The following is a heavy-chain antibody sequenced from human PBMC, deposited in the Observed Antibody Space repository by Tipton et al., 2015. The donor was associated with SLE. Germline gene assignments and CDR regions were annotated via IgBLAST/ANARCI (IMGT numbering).Heavy chain of an antibody. CDR2: IDYNGST. V-gene: IGHV4-59*12. CDR3: ARGSSSWYYFDY. J-gene: IGHJ4*02. D-gene: IGHD6-13*01. CDR1: GGSLSTYY. Sequence: TLSLTCTVSGGSLSTYYWSWIRQPPGKGLEWIGYIDYNGSTNYKASLRSRVTMSVDRSKNQFSLKLSSVTAADTAVYYCARGSSSWYYFDYWGQGTLVTVSS.